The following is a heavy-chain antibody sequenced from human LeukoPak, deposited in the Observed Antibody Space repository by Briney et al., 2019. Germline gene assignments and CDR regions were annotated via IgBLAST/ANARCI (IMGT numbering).Heavy chain of an antibody. Sequence: GGSLRLSCAASGFTFRNYYMSWIRQAPGKGLEWVSYISSSGSTIYYADSVKGRFTISRDNAKNSLYLQMNSLRAEDTAVYYCARGAGSYYKREYYFDYWGQGTLVTASS. D-gene: IGHD3-10*01. V-gene: IGHV3-11*04. CDR1: GFTFRNYY. CDR2: ISSSGSTI. CDR3: ARGAGSYYKREYYFDY. J-gene: IGHJ4*02.